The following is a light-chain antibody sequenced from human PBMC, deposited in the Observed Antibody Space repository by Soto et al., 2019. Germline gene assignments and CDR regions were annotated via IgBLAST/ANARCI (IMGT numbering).Light chain of an antibody. J-gene: IGKJ3*01. CDR3: LQYYSYPLT. CDR1: QDISSY. Sequence: AIRMTQSPSSFSASTGDRVTITCRASQDISSYLAWYQQKPGKAPKLLIYAATTLQSGVPSRFSGSGSGTDFTPTISCLQSEDFASYYCLQYYSYPLTFGPGTKVDIK. CDR2: AAT. V-gene: IGKV1-8*01.